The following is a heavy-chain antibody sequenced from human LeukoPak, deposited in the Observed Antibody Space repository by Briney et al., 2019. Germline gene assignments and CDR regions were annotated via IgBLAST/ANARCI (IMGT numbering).Heavy chain of an antibody. D-gene: IGHD3-22*01. CDR1: GFTFSSYA. CDR2: IYYSGST. V-gene: IGHV4-59*01. J-gene: IGHJ4*02. CDR3: ARDQNEYYYDSSGYSL. Sequence: PGGSLRLSCAASGFTFSSYAMSWVRQPPGKGLEWIGYIYYSGSTNCNPSLKSRVTISVDTSKNQFSLKLSSVTAADTAVYYCARDQNEYYYDSSGYSLWGQGTLVTISS.